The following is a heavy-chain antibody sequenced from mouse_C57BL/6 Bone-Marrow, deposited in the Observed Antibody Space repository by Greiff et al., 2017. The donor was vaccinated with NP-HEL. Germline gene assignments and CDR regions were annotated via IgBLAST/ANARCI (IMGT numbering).Heavy chain of an antibody. CDR1: GFTFSDYG. CDR2: ISNLAYSI. V-gene: IGHV5-15*01. D-gene: IGHD2-1*01. J-gene: IGHJ2*01. CDR3: ARRGGNFYFDY. Sequence: EVMLVESGGGLVQPGGSLKLSCAASGFTFSDYGMAWVRQAPRKGPEGVAFISNLAYSIYYADTVTGRFTISRENAKNTLYLEMSSLRSEDTAMYYCARRGGNFYFDYWGQGTTLTVSS.